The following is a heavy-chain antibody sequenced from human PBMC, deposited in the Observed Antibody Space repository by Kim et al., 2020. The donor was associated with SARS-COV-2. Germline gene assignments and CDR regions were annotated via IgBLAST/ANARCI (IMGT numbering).Heavy chain of an antibody. D-gene: IGHD6-19*01. CDR3: ARPVASIAVAGDWYFDR. Sequence: SETLSLTCTVSGGSISSSSYYWGWIRQPPGKGLEWIGSIYYSGSTYYNPSLKSRVTISVDTSKNQFSLKLSSVTAADTAVYYCARPVASIAVAGDWYFDRWGRGTLATVPS. CDR1: GGSISSSSYY. V-gene: IGHV4-39*01. CDR2: IYYSGST. J-gene: IGHJ2*01.